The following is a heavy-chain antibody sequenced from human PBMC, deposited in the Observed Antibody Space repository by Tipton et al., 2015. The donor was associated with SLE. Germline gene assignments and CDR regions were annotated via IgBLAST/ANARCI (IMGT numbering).Heavy chain of an antibody. Sequence: TLSLTCAVPGGSISSGGYSWSWIRQPPGKGLEWIGYIYHSGSTYYNPSLKSRVTISVDRSKNQFSLKLSSVTAADTAVYYCAREAGENAFDIWGQGTMVTVSS. V-gene: IGHV4-30-2*01. J-gene: IGHJ3*02. CDR3: AREAGENAFDI. CDR1: GGSISSGGYS. CDR2: IYHSGST. D-gene: IGHD3-10*01.